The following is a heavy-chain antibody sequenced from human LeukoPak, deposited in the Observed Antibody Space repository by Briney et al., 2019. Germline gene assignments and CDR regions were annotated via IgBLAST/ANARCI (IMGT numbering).Heavy chain of an antibody. D-gene: IGHD2-15*01. J-gene: IGHJ4*02. CDR2: INPNSGGT. CDR3: ARVRRYCSGGSCYSAYYFDY. Sequence: EASVKVSCKASGYTFTGYYMHWVRQAPGQGLEWMGWINPNSGGTNYAQKFQGRVTMTSDTSISTAYMELSRLRSDDTAVYYCARVRRYCSGGSCYSAYYFDYWGQGTLVTVSS. CDR1: GYTFTGYY. V-gene: IGHV1-2*02.